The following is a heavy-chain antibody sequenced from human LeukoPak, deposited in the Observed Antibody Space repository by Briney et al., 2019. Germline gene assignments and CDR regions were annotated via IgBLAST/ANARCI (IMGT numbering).Heavy chain of an antibody. CDR1: GGSISSSSYY. V-gene: IGHV4-39*01. J-gene: IGHJ3*02. D-gene: IGHD1-26*01. CDR3: AGQGIVGATPNAFDI. Sequence: SETLSLTCTVSGGSISSSSYYWGWIRQPPGKGLEWIGSIYYSGSTYYNPSLKSRATISVDTSKNPFSLKLSSVTAADTAVYYCAGQGIVGATPNAFDIWGEGRMVTVAS. CDR2: IYYSGST.